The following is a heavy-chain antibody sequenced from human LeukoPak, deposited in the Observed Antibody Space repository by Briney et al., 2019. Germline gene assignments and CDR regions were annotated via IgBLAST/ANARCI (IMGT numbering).Heavy chain of an antibody. Sequence: ASVKVSCKASGYTFTNYGLTWVRQAPGQGLEWMGWISGYNGNRHHAQKFQGRVTMTTDTSTTTAYMEPRSLRSDDTAVYYCTRSDAGYDYGYYDLWGRGTPVTVSS. CDR3: TRSDAGYDYGYYDL. CDR2: ISGYNGNR. D-gene: IGHD5-12*01. J-gene: IGHJ2*01. CDR1: GYTFTNYG. V-gene: IGHV1-18*01.